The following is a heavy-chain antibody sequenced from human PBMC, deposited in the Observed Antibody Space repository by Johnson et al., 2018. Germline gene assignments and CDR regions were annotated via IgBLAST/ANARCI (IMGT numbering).Heavy chain of an antibody. CDR2: ISDSGAYT. J-gene: IGHJ4*02. Sequence: EVQLLETGGGLVQPGGSLRFSCAASGFTFSSHAMAWVRQAPGKGLEWVSGISDSGAYTYYADSVKGRFTISRDNSKNTLYLQINSLRVEDTAVYYLAKSFPGDSHYVGIGVDNWGQGTLVTVSS. CDR3: AKSFPGDSHYVGIGVDN. D-gene: IGHD5-12*01. CDR1: GFTFSSHA. V-gene: IGHV3-23*01.